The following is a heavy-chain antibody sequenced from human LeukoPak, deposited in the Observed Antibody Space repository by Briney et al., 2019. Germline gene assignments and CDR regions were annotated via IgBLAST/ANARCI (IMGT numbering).Heavy chain of an antibody. CDR2: ITSNGGST. D-gene: IGHD3-10*01. V-gene: IGHV3-64*01. J-gene: IGHJ4*02. Sequence: PGGSLRLSCAASGLTFSSYAVHWVRQAPGKGLEYVSAITSNGGSTYYANSVKGRFNISRDNSKNTLYLQMSSLRAEDMAVYYCARGSSGKYDYWGQGTLVTVSS. CDR1: GLTFSSYA. CDR3: ARGSSGKYDY.